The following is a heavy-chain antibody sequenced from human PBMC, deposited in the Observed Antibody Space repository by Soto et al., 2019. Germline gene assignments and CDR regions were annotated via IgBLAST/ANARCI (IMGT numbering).Heavy chain of an antibody. V-gene: IGHV1-69*04. CDR3: AKEYCDSSRCYLPDY. Sequence: ASVKVSCKASGGTFSSYTISWVRQAPGQGLEWMGRIIPKNGITNYAQKFQGRVTITTDKSTSTAYMELSSLRSDDTAVYYCAKEYCDSSRCYLPDYWGQGALVTVSS. J-gene: IGHJ4*02. CDR1: GGTFSSYT. CDR2: IIPKNGIT. D-gene: IGHD2-2*01.